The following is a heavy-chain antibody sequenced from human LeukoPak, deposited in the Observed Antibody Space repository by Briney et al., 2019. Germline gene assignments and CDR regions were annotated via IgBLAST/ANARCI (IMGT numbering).Heavy chain of an antibody. Sequence: HPGGSLRLSCAASGFTFSSYWMSWVRQAPGKGLEWVANIKQDGSEKYYVDSVKGRFTISRDNAKNSLYLQMNSLRAEDTAVYYCAQDRSRASYYDSSAYWGQGTLVTVSS. CDR2: IKQDGSEK. J-gene: IGHJ4*02. V-gene: IGHV3-7*03. CDR1: GFTFSSYW. D-gene: IGHD3-22*01. CDR3: AQDRSRASYYDSSAY.